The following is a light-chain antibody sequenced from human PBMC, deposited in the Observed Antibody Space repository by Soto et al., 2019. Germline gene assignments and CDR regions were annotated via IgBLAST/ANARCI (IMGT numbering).Light chain of an antibody. CDR2: EVN. CDR1: SSDVGGYNF. J-gene: IGLJ2*01. CDR3: SSYTRSSTVL. V-gene: IGLV2-14*01. Sequence: QSVLTQPASVSASPGQSITVSCTGSSSDVGGYNFVSWYQQHPGKAPKLMIYEVNNRPSGVSDRFYGSKSDNTASLTISGLQAEDEADYYCSSYTRSSTVLFGGGTKLTVL.